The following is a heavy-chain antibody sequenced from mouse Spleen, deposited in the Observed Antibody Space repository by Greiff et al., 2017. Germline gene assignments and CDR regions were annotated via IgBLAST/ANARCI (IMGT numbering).Heavy chain of an antibody. CDR1: GFTFSSYA. D-gene: IGHD1-1*01. V-gene: IGHV5-9*04. J-gene: IGHJ4*01. Sequence: EVKLMESGGGLVKLGGSLKLSCAASGFTFSSYAMSWVRQTPEKRLEWVATISSGGGNTYYPDSVKGRFTISRDNAKNTLYLQMSSLKSEDTAMYYCARHGSSYVYYYAMDYWGQGTSVTVSS. CDR2: ISSGGGNT. CDR3: ARHGSSYVYYYAMDY.